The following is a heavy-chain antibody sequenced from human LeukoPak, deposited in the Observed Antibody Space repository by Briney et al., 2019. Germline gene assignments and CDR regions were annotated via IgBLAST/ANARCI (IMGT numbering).Heavy chain of an antibody. D-gene: IGHD5-12*01. J-gene: IGHJ6*02. Sequence: ASVKVSCKASGYTFTGYYMHWVRQAPGQGLEWMGWINPNSGGTNYAQKFQGRVTMTRDTSISTAYMELSRLRSDDTAVYYCARGGWSGYTDAEIYYYYYGMDVWGQGTTVNVSS. CDR3: ARGGWSGYTDAEIYYYYYGMDV. CDR1: GYTFTGYY. CDR2: INPNSGGT. V-gene: IGHV1-2*02.